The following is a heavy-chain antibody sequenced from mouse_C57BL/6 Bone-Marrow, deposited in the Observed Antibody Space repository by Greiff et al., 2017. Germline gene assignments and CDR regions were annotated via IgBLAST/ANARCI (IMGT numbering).Heavy chain of an antibody. V-gene: IGHV10-3*01. CDR2: IRSESSNYAT. J-gene: IGHJ2*01. D-gene: IGHD4-1*01. CDR3: VRGTGSYFDY. Sequence: EVKLMESGGGLVQPKGSLKLSCAASGFTFNTYAMHWVRQAPGKGLEWVARIRSESSNYATYYADSVKDRFTISRDDSQSMLYLQMNNLKTEDTAMYYCVRGTGSYFDYWGQGTTLTVSS. CDR1: GFTFNTYA.